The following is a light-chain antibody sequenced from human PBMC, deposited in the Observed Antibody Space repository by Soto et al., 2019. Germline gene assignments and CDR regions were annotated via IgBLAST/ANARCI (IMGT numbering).Light chain of an antibody. J-gene: IGKJ1*01. V-gene: IGKV1-16*01. CDR1: QGISTY. CDR2: SAS. CDR3: QQYYRYPWM. Sequence: DIQMTQSPSSLSASIGDRVTITCRASQGISTYLGWYQQKPGKVPKSLIYSASNLQSGVPSRFSDSGSGTELTITITDMQTDDFATYYCQQYYRYPWMFGQGTKVEIK.